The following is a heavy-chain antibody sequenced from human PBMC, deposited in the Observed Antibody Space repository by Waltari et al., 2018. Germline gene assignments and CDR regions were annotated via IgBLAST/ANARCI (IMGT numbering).Heavy chain of an antibody. Sequence: QVQLQQSGPGLVKPSQTLSLTCAISGDSVSSNSAAWNWIRQSPSRCLEWLGRTCYKSKWYNDYAVSVQSRITINPYTAKTQFALQLNAVTPEDTAVYYCARQSLHRDFWIGYYSGMLDYWGRGTLVTVSS. CDR2: TCYKSKWYN. D-gene: IGHD3-3*01. CDR3: ARQSLHRDFWIGYYSGMLDY. J-gene: IGHJ4*02. CDR1: GDSVSSNSAA. V-gene: IGHV6-1*01.